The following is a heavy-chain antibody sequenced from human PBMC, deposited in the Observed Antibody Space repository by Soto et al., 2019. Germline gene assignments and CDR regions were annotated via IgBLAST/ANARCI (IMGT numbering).Heavy chain of an antibody. CDR2: IYYSGNT. V-gene: IGHV4-39*01. J-gene: IGHJ4*02. CDR1: GGSIGSSSYY. D-gene: IGHD6-13*01. Sequence: SETLSLTCTVSGGSIGSSSYYWGWIRQSPGKGLEWIGNIYYSGNTFYNPSLQSRVAISVDTSKNQFYLHLSSVTAADTAIFYCASIAAPGTTHFDFWGKGPLVTV. CDR3: ASIAAPGTTHFDF.